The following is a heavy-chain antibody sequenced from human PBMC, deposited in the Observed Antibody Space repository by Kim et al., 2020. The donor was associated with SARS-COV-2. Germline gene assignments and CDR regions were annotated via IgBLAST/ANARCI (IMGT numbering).Heavy chain of an antibody. CDR2: T. J-gene: IGHJ4*02. D-gene: IGHD1-7*01. V-gene: IGHV1-2*02. Sequence: TNYAQKFQGRVTMTRDTSISTAYMELSRLRSDDTAVYYCARADLRVELLYWGQGTLVTVYS. CDR3: ARADLRVELLY.